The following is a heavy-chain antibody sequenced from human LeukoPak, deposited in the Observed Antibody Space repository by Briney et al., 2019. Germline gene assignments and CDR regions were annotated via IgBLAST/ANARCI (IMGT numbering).Heavy chain of an antibody. J-gene: IGHJ3*02. V-gene: IGHV3-15*01. CDR3: AADRGGGAFDI. CDR1: GFTFSRNW. CDR2: FKSKSAGGTT. Sequence: GGPLRLSCAASGFTFSRNWMHWVRQAPGKGLEWVGRFKSKSAGGTTDYAAPVKGRFTVSRDDSQNTLSLQMNSLKTEDTAVYYCAADRGGGAFDIWGPGTLVTVSS. D-gene: IGHD3-16*01.